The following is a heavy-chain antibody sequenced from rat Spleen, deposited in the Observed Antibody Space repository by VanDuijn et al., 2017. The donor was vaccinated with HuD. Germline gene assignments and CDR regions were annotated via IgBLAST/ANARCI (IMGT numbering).Heavy chain of an antibody. Sequence: EVQLVESGGGLVQPGRSLKLSCAASGFTFSGYYMAWVRQAPKKGLEWVASISYEGSSTYYGDSVQGRFTISRDNAKSTLYLQMNSLRSEDTATYYCARHGEGYWGQGVTVTVSS. J-gene: IGHJ2*01. V-gene: IGHV5-22*01. CDR3: ARHGEGY. D-gene: IGHD1-11*01. CDR2: ISYEGSST. CDR1: GFTFSGYY.